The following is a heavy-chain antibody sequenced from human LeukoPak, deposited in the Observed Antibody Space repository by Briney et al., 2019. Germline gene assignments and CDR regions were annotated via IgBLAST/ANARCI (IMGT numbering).Heavy chain of an antibody. CDR3: ARRDYYGSGSYYYYYGMDV. CDR1: EITFSRYS. J-gene: IGHJ6*02. D-gene: IGHD3-10*01. Sequence: GGSLRLSCAVYEITFSRYSMNWVRQAPGKGLELVSYISSSSTTTYYADSVKGRFTVSRDNAKNTLFLQMNSLRVEDTALYYCARRDYYGSGSYYYYYGMDVWGQGTMVTVSS. V-gene: IGHV3-48*04. CDR2: ISSSSTTT.